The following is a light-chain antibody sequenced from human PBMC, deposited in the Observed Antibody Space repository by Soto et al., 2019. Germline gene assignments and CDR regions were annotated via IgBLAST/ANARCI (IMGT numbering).Light chain of an antibody. Sequence: QSALTQPASVSGSPGQSITISCTGTSSDIGNYHLVSWYQHHPGKAPKLIIYEVFQRPSGVSNRFSGSKSGNTASLTISGLQAEDESDYYCCSYAGSGTYVVFGGGTKLTVL. CDR1: SSDIGNYHL. V-gene: IGLV2-23*02. CDR3: CSYAGSGTYVV. CDR2: EVF. J-gene: IGLJ2*01.